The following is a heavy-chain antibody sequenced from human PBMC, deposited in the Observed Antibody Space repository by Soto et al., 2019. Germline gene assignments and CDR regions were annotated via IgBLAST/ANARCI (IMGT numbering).Heavy chain of an antibody. CDR3: ARYSGYAPRFDY. Sequence: SETLSLTCTVSGGSISSYYWSWIRQPPGKGLEWIGYIYYSGSTNYNPSLKSRVTISVDTSKNQFSLKLSSVTAADTAVYYCARYSGYAPRFDYWGQGTLVTVYS. CDR1: GGSISSYY. J-gene: IGHJ4*02. D-gene: IGHD5-12*01. V-gene: IGHV4-59*08. CDR2: IYYSGST.